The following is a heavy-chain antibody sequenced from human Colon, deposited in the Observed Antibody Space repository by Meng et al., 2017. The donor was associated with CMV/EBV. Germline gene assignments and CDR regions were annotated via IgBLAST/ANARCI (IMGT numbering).Heavy chain of an antibody. J-gene: IGHJ4*02. D-gene: IGHD3-16*01. V-gene: IGHV3-9*01. Sequence: SLKISCAGSGFTFEDYAMHWVRQGPGKGLEWVSGISWESRNIGYLDSVKGRFSISRDNAKNYLYLQMNSLRAEDTGLYYCVKDIAGGGSNNLVDWGQGILVTVSS. CDR1: GFTFEDYA. CDR3: VKDIAGGGSNNLVD. CDR2: ISWESRNI.